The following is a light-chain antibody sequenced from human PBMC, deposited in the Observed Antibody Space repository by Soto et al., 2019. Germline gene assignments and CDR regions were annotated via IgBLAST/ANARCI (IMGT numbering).Light chain of an antibody. J-gene: IGKJ1*01. Sequence: DIQMTQSPSTLSASVGDRVTITCRASQSIDKWLAWYQQKPGKAPKLLIYKASILQSGVPSRFGGSGSGTEFTLTISSLQPDDVGSYFCQQYNRFSWTFGQGTKVEIK. CDR1: QSIDKW. CDR2: KAS. CDR3: QQYNRFSWT. V-gene: IGKV1-5*03.